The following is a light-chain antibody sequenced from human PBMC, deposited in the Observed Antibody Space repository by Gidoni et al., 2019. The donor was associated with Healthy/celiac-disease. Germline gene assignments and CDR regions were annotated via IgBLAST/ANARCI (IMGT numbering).Light chain of an antibody. CDR1: QSVSSY. CDR2: DAS. CDR3: QQRSHWPPST. V-gene: IGKV3-11*01. Sequence: EIVLTQSPATLSLYPGERATLSCRTSQSVSSYLAWYQQKPGQAPRLLIYDASNRATGIPARFSGSGSATDFTLTISSLEPEDFAVYYCQQRSHWPPSTFGQGTKLEI. J-gene: IGKJ2*02.